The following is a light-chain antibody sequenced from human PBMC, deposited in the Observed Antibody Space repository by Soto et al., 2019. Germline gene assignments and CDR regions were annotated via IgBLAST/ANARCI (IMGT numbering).Light chain of an antibody. Sequence: EIVMTQSPATLSVSPGERATLPCRASQSVSSNLAWYQQKPGQAPRLLIYGASTRATGIPARFSGSGSGTEFTLNISSLQSEDFAVYYCQQYNYWPPLYTFGQGTKLEIK. CDR1: QSVSSN. J-gene: IGKJ2*01. V-gene: IGKV3-15*01. CDR3: QQYNYWPPLYT. CDR2: GAS.